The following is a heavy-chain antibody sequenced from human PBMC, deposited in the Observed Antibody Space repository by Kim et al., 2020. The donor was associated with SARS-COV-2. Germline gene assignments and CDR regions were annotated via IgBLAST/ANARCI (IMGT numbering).Heavy chain of an antibody. D-gene: IGHD3-9*01. CDR3: ARDRGMNILRYFDWLSV. Sequence: GGSLRLSCAASGFTFTSYSMNWVRQAPGKGLEWVSSISSSSSYKYYADSVKGRFTISRDNAMNSLNLQMNSLRAEDTAVYYCARDRGMNILRYFDWLSVWGQGTMVTVSS. CDR1: GFTFTSYS. V-gene: IGHV3-21*01. CDR2: ISSSSSYK. J-gene: IGHJ3*01.